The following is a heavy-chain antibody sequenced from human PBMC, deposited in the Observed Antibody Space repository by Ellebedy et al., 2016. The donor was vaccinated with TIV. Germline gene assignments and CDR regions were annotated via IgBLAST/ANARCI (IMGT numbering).Heavy chain of an antibody. D-gene: IGHD2-15*01. J-gene: IGHJ4*02. CDR2: IRSTGSDK. Sequence: GESLKISCAASGFTFSDYWMSWVRQAPGKGLEWVSSIRSTGSDKYYAESVKGRFTISRDNAQNTLFLQMNSLRVEDTAVYYCSRGWYTPDSWGQGTLVIVSS. CDR1: GFTFSDYW. CDR3: SRGWYTPDS. V-gene: IGHV3-21*06.